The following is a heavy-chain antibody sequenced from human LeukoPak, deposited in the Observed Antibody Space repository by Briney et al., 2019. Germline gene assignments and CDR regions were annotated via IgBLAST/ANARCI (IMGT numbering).Heavy chain of an antibody. CDR2: INPSGGST. Sequence: ASVKVSCKASGYTFTSYDINWVRQAPGQGLEWMGIINPSGGSTSYAQKFQGRVTMTRDTSTSTVYMELSSLRSEDTAVYYCARDRTVGHGAFDIWGQGTMVTVSS. CDR1: GYTFTSYD. D-gene: IGHD1-26*01. CDR3: ARDRTVGHGAFDI. V-gene: IGHV1-46*01. J-gene: IGHJ3*02.